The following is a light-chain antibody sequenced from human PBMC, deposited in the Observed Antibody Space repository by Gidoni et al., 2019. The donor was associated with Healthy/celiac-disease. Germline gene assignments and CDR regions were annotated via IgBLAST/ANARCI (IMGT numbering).Light chain of an antibody. J-gene: IGKJ4*02. CDR3: QQYNLFPLT. CDR1: QSASIW. V-gene: IGKV1-5*01. CDR2: DAS. Sequence: DIQMTQSPATLSASPGDRASITCRTSQSASIWLAWYQQTPGKAPDLLISDASNLASGIPSRSSGSGAGTDFTLTISNLQPDDFATYYCQQYNLFPLTFXGXTKVEMK.